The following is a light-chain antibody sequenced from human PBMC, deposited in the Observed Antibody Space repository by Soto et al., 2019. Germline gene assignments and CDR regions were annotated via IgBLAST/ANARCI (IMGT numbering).Light chain of an antibody. J-gene: IGKJ5*01. CDR1: QGISKW. CDR3: QQANSFTIT. CDR2: AAP. V-gene: IGKV1-12*01. Sequence: DIQMTQSPSSVSASVGDRVTITCRASQGISKWLAWYQQKPGKAPKFLMYAAPTLQSGVPSRFSGSGSGTDFALTISSLQPEDFATYYCQQANSFTITFGQGTRLEMK.